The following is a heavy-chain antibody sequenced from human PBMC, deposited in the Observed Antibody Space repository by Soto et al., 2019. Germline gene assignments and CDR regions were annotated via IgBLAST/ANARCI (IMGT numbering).Heavy chain of an antibody. CDR1: GGSFSGYY. J-gene: IGHJ6*02. D-gene: IGHD5-12*01. CDR3: ARGEWDRRDGYNWYYYYGMDV. V-gene: IGHV4-34*01. Sequence: KPSETLSLTCAVYGGSFSGYYWSWIRQPPGKGLEWIGEINHSGSTNYNPSLKSRVTISVDTSKNQFSLKLSSVTAADTAVYYCARGEWDRRDGYNWYYYYGMDVWGQGTTVTVSS. CDR2: INHSGST.